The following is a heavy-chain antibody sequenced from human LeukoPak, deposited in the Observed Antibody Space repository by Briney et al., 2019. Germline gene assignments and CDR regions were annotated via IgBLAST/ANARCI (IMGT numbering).Heavy chain of an antibody. D-gene: IGHD6-19*01. J-gene: IGHJ3*02. V-gene: IGHV3-13*01. Sequence: PGGSLRLSCAASGFTFSSYDMHWVRQATGKGLEWVSAIGTAGDTYYPGSVKGRFTISRENAKNSLYLQMNSLRAGDTAVYYCARGGSGWYSDAFDIWGQGTMVTVSS. CDR3: ARGGSGWYSDAFDI. CDR2: IGTAGDT. CDR1: GFTFSSYD.